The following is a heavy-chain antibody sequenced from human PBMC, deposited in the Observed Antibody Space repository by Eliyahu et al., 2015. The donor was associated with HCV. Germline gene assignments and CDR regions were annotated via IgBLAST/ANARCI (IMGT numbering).Heavy chain of an antibody. V-gene: IGHV1-2*02. Sequence: VQLXQSGAEVKKPGASVKXXCXASGXTFTGYYMHWVRQAPGQGPEWMGWINPNSGGTNXAQKFQGRVTMTRDTSISTAYMELSRLRSDDTAVYYCARPGRLYKWFDPWGQGTLVTVSS. CDR2: INPNSGGT. CDR3: ARPGRLYKWFDP. D-gene: IGHD7-27*01. J-gene: IGHJ5*02. CDR1: GXTFTGYY.